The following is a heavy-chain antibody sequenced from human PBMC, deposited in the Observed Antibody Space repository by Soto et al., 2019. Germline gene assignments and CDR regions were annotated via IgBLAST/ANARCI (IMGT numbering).Heavy chain of an antibody. V-gene: IGHV3-48*03. CDR1: GFSFSIYE. CDR2: ISSSGSTI. J-gene: IGHJ4*02. D-gene: IGHD3-3*01. Sequence: EVQLVESGGGLVQPGGSLRLSCAASGFSFSIYEMNWVRQAPGKGLEWVSYISSSGSTIYYADSVKGRFTISRDNAKNSPYLQMNSLRAEDTAVYYCARRGEWLPTLDYWGQGTLVTVSS. CDR3: ARRGEWLPTLDY.